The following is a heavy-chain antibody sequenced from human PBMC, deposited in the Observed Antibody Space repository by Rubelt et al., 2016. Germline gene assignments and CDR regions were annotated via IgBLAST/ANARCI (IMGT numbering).Heavy chain of an antibody. CDR3: ARESSSGWYIDY. CDR2: INPNSGGT. Sequence: QVQLVQSGAEVKKPGASVKVSCKASGYTFTSYYMHWVRPAPGQGLEWVGRINPNSGGTNYAQKFQGRVTMTRETSITTADMELSRLRSDDTAVFYCARESSSGWYIDYWGQGTLVTVSS. V-gene: IGHV1-2*06. D-gene: IGHD6-19*01. J-gene: IGHJ4*02. CDR1: GYTFTSYY.